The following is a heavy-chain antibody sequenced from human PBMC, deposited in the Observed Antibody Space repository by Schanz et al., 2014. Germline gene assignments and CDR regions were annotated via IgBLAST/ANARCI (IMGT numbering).Heavy chain of an antibody. CDR2: MSGSGDVI. J-gene: IGHJ4*02. CDR3: VSPIMWFGESSPG. V-gene: IGHV3-48*02. Sequence: LVVESGGGFVQPGGSLRLSCAASGFAFSAHSMNWVRQGPGTRLEWLSYMSGSGDVIYYADSVKGRFTVSRDNAKNSMVLQMNSLRDEDTGVYYCVSPIMWFGESSPGWGPGTLVTVSS. CDR1: GFAFSAHS. D-gene: IGHD3-10*01.